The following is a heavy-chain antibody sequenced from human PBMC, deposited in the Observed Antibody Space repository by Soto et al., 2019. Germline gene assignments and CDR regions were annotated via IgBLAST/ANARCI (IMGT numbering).Heavy chain of an antibody. J-gene: IGHJ4*01. D-gene: IGHD1-26*01. CDR1: GFNFSKFG. CDR3: AKEVWGLHTFGRPLDN. Sequence: PGRSLRLSCAASGFNFSKFGMYWVRQAPGKGLEWVAVIWYDGSQKYYADSVKGRFTISRDNSNNTLYLQMNSLRAEDTAVYYCAKEVWGLHTFGRPLDNWGHGTLVTVSS. V-gene: IGHV3-33*06. CDR2: IWYDGSQK.